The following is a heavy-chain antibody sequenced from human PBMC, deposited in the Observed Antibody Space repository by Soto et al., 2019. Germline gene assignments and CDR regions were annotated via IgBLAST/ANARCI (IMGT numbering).Heavy chain of an antibody. CDR1: GGSISSGGYY. V-gene: IGHV4-31*03. CDR3: ARDLYYYDSSGPGLDAFDI. J-gene: IGHJ3*02. CDR2: IYYSGST. D-gene: IGHD3-22*01. Sequence: SETLSLTCTVSGGSISSGGYYWSWIRQHPGKGLERIGYIYYSGSTYYIPSLKSRVTISVDTSKNLFSLKLSSVTAADTAVYYCARDLYYYDSSGPGLDAFDIWGQGTMVTVSS.